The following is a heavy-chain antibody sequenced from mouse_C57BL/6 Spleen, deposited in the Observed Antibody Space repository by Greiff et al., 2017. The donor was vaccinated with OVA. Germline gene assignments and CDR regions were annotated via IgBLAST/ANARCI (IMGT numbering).Heavy chain of an antibody. CDR3: ARSYYSTPFAY. D-gene: IGHD2-5*01. V-gene: IGHV1-69*01. CDR2: IDPSDSYP. Sequence: VQLQQPGAELVMPGASVKLSCKASGYTFTSYWLHWVKQRPGQGLEWIGEIDPSDSYPNYNQKFKGKSTLTVDKSSSTAYMQLSSLTSEDSAVYYCARSYYSTPFAYWGQGTLVTVSA. J-gene: IGHJ3*01. CDR1: GYTFTSYW.